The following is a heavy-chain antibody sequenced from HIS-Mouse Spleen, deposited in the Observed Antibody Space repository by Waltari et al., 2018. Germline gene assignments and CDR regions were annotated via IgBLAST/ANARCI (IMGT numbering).Heavy chain of an antibody. CDR1: GGSISSRSYY. CDR3: ARLSGQGYYYYGMDV. CDR2: IYYSGST. V-gene: IGHV4-39*07. J-gene: IGHJ6*02. D-gene: IGHD3-16*02. Sequence: QLQLQESGPGLVKPSETLSLTCTVPGGSISSRSYYWGWLRQPPGKGLEWIGSIYYSGSTYYNPSLKSRVTISVDTSKNQFSLKLSSVTAADTAVYYCARLSGQGYYYYGMDVWGQGTTVTVSS.